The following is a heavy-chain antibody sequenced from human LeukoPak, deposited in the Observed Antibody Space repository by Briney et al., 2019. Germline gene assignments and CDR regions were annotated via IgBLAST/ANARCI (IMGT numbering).Heavy chain of an antibody. CDR3: ATHGAFDI. CDR1: XXTFSSXX. Sequence: ASXXTFSSXXMXXVRQXXGXGLEWVSYISSSSSTIYYADSVKGRFTISRDNAKNSLYLQMNSLRAEDTAVYYCATHGAFDIWGQGTMVTVSS. V-gene: IGHV3-48*01. J-gene: IGHJ3*02. CDR2: ISSSSSTI.